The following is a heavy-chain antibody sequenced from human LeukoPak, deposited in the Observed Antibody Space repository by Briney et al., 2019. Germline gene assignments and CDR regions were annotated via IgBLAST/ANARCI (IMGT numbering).Heavy chain of an antibody. Sequence: GGSLTLSCAASGFNFANHAMSWVRQTPGKGLEWVSAISGGGHTTYYADSVTGRFTISRDNSKDTVFLQMNSLRPGDTAIYYCVREDTPATANYWGQGTMVTISS. CDR3: VREDTPATANY. D-gene: IGHD2-21*02. V-gene: IGHV3-23*01. CDR1: GFNFANHA. CDR2: ISGGGHTT. J-gene: IGHJ4*02.